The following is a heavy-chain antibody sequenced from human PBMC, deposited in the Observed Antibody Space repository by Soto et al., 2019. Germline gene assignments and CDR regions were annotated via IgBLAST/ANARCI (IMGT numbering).Heavy chain of an antibody. CDR2: INPKSGGT. Sequence: GASVKVSSKATGGTFTADYIHLVRQAAGQGFEWMGWINPKSGGTKYPQKFQGRVTMTRDTSLSTVYMTLTRLTSDDTAVYYCARDLAKGGGSAGFDYWGQGTLVTVSS. J-gene: IGHJ4*02. CDR3: ARDLAKGGGSAGFDY. CDR1: GGTFTADY. D-gene: IGHD1-26*01. V-gene: IGHV1-2*02.